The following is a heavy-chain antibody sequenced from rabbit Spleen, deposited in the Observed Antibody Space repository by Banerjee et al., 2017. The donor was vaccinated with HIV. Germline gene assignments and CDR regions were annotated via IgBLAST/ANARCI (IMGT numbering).Heavy chain of an antibody. D-gene: IGHD4-2*01. CDR1: GFSFSSSYW. V-gene: IGHV1S45*01. CDR2: IYAGSSDST. J-gene: IGHJ4*01. CDR3: ARDQLTAGYRFYGL. Sequence: QEQLEESGGDLVKPEGSLTLTCTTSGFSFSSSYWICWVRQAPGKGLEWIACIYAGSSDSTYYASWAKGRFTISKTSSTTVTLQMTSLTAADTATYFCARDQLTAGYRFYGLWGPGTLVTVS.